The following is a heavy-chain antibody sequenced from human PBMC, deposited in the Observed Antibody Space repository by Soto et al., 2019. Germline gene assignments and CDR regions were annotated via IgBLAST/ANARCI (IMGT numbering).Heavy chain of an antibody. CDR3: ARRAETNGWNGFGADKYYFDF. D-gene: IGHD1-1*01. Sequence: QVQLVQSGAEVRKPGASVKVSCEASGYTFTSYDIYWVRQASGQGLEWMGWMNPHTGNSGYAQKFQGSVTMTSDTSISTVHMELSSLRSEDTAVYYCARRAETNGWNGFGADKYYFDFWGQGTLVTVSS. CDR1: GYTFTSYD. J-gene: IGHJ4*02. CDR2: MNPHTGNS. V-gene: IGHV1-8*01.